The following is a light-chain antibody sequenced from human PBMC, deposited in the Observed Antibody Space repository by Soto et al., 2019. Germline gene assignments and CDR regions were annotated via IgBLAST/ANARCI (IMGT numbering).Light chain of an antibody. CDR1: QSVASS. V-gene: IGKV3D-15*01. CDR2: GAS. Sequence: EIMMTQSPATLSVSPGERVTLSCRAGQSVASSLAWYQQKPGKAPRLLIYGASTRATGLPARFSGSGSGTELTLNISSLQSEDFAVYYCQQYNNWPLAFGGGTKVQLK. J-gene: IGKJ4*01. CDR3: QQYNNWPLA.